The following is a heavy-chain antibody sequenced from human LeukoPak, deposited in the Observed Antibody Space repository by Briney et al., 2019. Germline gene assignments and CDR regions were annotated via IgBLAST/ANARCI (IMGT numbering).Heavy chain of an antibody. CDR2: IKRKTHGGTT. Sequence: GGSLRLSCATSGFDFSDAWMSWVRQAPGKGLEWVGRIKRKTHGGTTQYGAPVKGRFAISRDDSKNTLYLQMSSLTTEDTGVYFCTTEVVVTSYFDFWGHGALVTVSS. V-gene: IGHV3-15*05. CDR1: GFDFSDAW. D-gene: IGHD2-21*02. J-gene: IGHJ4*01. CDR3: TTEVVVTSYFDF.